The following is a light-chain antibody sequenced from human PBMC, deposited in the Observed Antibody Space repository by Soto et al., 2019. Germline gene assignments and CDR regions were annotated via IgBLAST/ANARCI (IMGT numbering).Light chain of an antibody. J-gene: IGLJ1*01. CDR2: DVS. Sequence: QSVLTQPASVSGSPGQSITISCTGTSSDVGGYNYVSWYQQHPGKAPTLMIYDVSNRPSGVSNRFSGSKSGNTASLTISGLQAEDEADYYCSSYTSSSTLEGVFGTGTKVTV. CDR3: SSYTSSSTLEGV. CDR1: SSDVGGYNY. V-gene: IGLV2-14*01.